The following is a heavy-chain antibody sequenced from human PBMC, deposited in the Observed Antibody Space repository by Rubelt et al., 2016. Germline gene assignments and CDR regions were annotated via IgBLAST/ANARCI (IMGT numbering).Heavy chain of an antibody. CDR1: GGSFSGYY. CDR2: INHSGST. D-gene: IGHD6-6*01. V-gene: IGHV4-34*01. J-gene: IGHJ4*02. CDR3: ARGRRSAARPSFEDY. Sequence: QVQLQQWGAGLLKPSETLSLTCAVYGGSFSGYYWSWIRQPPGKGLEWIGEINHSGSTNYNPSLKSQVTISVEPSKNQFALKLSAVTAADTAVYYCARGRRSAARPSFEDYWGQGTLVTVSS.